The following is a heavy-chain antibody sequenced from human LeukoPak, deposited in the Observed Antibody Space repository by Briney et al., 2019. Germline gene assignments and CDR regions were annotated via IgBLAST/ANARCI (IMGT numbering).Heavy chain of an antibody. CDR3: ARDTIAAAGRRVGYFDY. V-gene: IGHV4-4*07. CDR2: IYTSGST. Sequence: SETLSLTCTVSGGSISSYYWSWIRQPAGKGLEWIGRIYTSGSTNYNPSLKSRVTMSVDTSKNQFSLKLSSVTAADTAVYYCARDTIAAAGRRVGYFDYWGQGTLVTVSS. CDR1: GGSISSYY. D-gene: IGHD6-13*01. J-gene: IGHJ4*02.